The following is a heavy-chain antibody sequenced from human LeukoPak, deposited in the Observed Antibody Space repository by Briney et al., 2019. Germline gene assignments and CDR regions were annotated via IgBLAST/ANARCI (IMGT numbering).Heavy chain of an antibody. CDR1: GFIFSNSA. CDR3: VKGSTDVRPYYFDY. J-gene: IGHJ4*02. CDR2: ISGSGGST. D-gene: IGHD5/OR15-5a*01. Sequence: GGSLRLPCAASGFIFSNSAMSWVRQAPGRGLEWVSAISGSGGSTYYADSVKGRFTISRDNSKNTLYVQMNTLRAEDTAVYYCVKGSTDVRPYYFDYWGQGTLVTVSS. V-gene: IGHV3-23*01.